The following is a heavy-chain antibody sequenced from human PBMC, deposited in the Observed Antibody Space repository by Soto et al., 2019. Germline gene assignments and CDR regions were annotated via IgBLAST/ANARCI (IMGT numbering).Heavy chain of an antibody. J-gene: IGHJ6*03. D-gene: IGHD3-3*01. CDR3: ARSTNYDFWSGPYYYMDV. CDR1: GFTFSDYY. V-gene: IGHV3-11*01. Sequence: PGGSLRLSCAASGFTFSDYYMSCIRQAPGKGLEWVSYISSSGSTIYYADSVKGRFTISRDNAKNSLYLQMNSLRAEDTAVYYCARSTNYDFWSGPYYYMDVWGKGTTVTVSS. CDR2: ISSSGSTI.